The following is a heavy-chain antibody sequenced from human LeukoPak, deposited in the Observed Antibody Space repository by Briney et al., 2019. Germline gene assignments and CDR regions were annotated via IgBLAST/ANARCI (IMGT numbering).Heavy chain of an antibody. D-gene: IGHD4-17*01. Sequence: GGSLRLSCAASGFTFSSYDMSWVRQAPGKGQEWVSAISGYGGSSYYGDSVRGRFNISRDNSKNTLYLQMNSLRAEDTALYYCAKKLRYGDSSYFFDYWGQGTLVTVSS. CDR1: GFTFSSYD. V-gene: IGHV3-23*01. CDR3: AKKLRYGDSSYFFDY. J-gene: IGHJ4*02. CDR2: ISGYGGSS.